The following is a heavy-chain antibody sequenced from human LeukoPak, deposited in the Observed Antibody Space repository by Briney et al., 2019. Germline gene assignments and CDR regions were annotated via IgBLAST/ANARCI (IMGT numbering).Heavy chain of an antibody. J-gene: IGHJ5*02. CDR3: AAQEGLWFGELRSGFDP. V-gene: IGHV3-9*01. Sequence: PGRSLRLSCAASGFTFDDYAMHWVRQAPGKGLEWVSGVSWNSGSIAYADSVKGRFTISRDNAKKSLYLQMNSLRVEDTALYYCAAQEGLWFGELRSGFDPWGQGTLVTVSS. CDR2: VSWNSGSI. CDR1: GFTFDDYA. D-gene: IGHD3-10*01.